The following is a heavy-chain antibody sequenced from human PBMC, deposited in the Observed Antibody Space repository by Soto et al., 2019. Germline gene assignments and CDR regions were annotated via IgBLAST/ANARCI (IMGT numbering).Heavy chain of an antibody. D-gene: IGHD3-16*01. Sequence: SESLSLTCTVSGGSLSGGSYYWNWIRQPPGKQMEWIGYIYDSGATKYNPSLKSRVTISQDTSKNQFSLKMNSVTPSDTAVYYCARDWGPYWFDPWGQGILVTVSS. CDR1: GGSLSGGSYY. V-gene: IGHV4-61*01. CDR2: IYDSGAT. CDR3: ARDWGPYWFDP. J-gene: IGHJ5*02.